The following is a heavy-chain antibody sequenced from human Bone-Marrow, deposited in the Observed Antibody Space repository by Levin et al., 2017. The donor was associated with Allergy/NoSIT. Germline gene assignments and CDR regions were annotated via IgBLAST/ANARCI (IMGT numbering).Heavy chain of an antibody. D-gene: IGHD6-13*01. CDR3: ARHRAAGGNYYYGMDV. Sequence: GESLKISCKGSGFRFTSNWIAWVRQMPGKGLEWVGIIYPGGSDTRYSLSFQGHVTISADTSFTTAYLQWSSLRASDTAIYFCARHRAAGGNYYYGMDVWGQGTTVTVSS. J-gene: IGHJ6*02. CDR1: GFRFTSNW. V-gene: IGHV5-51*01. CDR2: IYPGGSDT.